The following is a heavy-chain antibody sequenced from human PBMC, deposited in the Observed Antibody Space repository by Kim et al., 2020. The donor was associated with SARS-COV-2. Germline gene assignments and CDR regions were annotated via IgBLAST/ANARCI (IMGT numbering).Heavy chain of an antibody. CDR1: GGTFSSYA. CDR3: ARVPSLTGYYKRGYYFDY. CDR2: IIPIFGTA. J-gene: IGHJ4*02. D-gene: IGHD3-9*01. V-gene: IGHV1-69*13. Sequence: SVKVSCKASGGTFSSYAISWVRQAPGQGLEWMGGIIPIFGTANYAQKFQGRVTITADESTSTAYMELSSLRSEDTAVYYCARVPSLTGYYKRGYYFDYWGQGTLVTVSS.